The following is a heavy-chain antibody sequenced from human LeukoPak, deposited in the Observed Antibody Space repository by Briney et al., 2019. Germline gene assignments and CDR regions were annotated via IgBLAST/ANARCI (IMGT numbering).Heavy chain of an antibody. CDR2: IYYSGST. J-gene: IGHJ5*02. CDR3: ARKGGRDLTGYSWFDP. D-gene: IGHD3-9*01. Sequence: SETLSLTRTVSGGSISSSSYYWGWIRQPPGKGLEWIGSIYYSGSTYYNPSLKSRVTISVDTSKNQFSLKLSSVTAADTAVYYCARKGGRDLTGYSWFDPWGQGTLVTVSS. CDR1: GGSISSSSYY. V-gene: IGHV4-39*07.